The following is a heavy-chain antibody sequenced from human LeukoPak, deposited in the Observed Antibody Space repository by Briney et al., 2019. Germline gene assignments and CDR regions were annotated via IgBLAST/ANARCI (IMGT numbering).Heavy chain of an antibody. Sequence: SETLSLTCTVSGYSISSGYYWGWIRQPPGKGLEWIGSIYHSGSTYYNPSLKSRVTISVDTSKNQFSLKLSSVTAADTALYYCAREGYFDVSDNLRYDAFDIWGQGTMVTVSS. CDR3: AREGYFDVSDNLRYDAFDI. CDR1: GYSISSGYY. CDR2: IYHSGST. V-gene: IGHV4-38-2*02. J-gene: IGHJ3*02. D-gene: IGHD3-22*01.